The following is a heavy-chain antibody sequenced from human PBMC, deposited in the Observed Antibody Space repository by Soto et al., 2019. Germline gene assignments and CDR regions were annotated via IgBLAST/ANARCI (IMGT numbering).Heavy chain of an antibody. CDR3: ARGSGSYIPYYFDY. J-gene: IGHJ4*02. D-gene: IGHD1-26*01. CDR1: GFTFSRDG. V-gene: IGHV3-23*01. Sequence: GGSLRLSCAASGFTFSRDGMSWVRQAPGKGLEWVSLITDNGGSTYYADSVKGRFTISRDNTKNTLYLQMNSLRAEDTAVYYCARGSGSYIPYYFDYWGQGTLVTVSS. CDR2: ITDNGGST.